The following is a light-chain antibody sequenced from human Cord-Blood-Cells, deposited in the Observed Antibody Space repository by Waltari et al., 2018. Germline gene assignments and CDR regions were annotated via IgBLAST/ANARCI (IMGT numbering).Light chain of an antibody. CDR1: SSDVGGYNY. J-gene: IGLJ2*01. Sequence: QSALTQPASVSGSPGQSITIPCTGTSSDVGGYNYVSWYQQHPGKAPKLMIYEVSNRPSGVSNHFSGSKSGNTASLTISGIQAEDEADYYCSSYTSSSTSHVVFGGGTKLTVL. V-gene: IGLV2-14*01. CDR2: EVS. CDR3: SSYTSSSTSHVV.